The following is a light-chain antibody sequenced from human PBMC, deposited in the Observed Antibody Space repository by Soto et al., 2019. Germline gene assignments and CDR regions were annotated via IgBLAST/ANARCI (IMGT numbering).Light chain of an antibody. J-gene: IGKJ5*01. CDR3: HSRA. CDR2: DAS. V-gene: IGKV1-5*01. Sequence: DIQLTETPCTLSASVRDEVTITCRASQTISRWLAWYQQKPGRAPKLLIYDASTLESGVPSRFSGSGSETEFTLTISRLQPDDFATYFCHSRAFGQGTRLEIK. CDR1: QTISRW.